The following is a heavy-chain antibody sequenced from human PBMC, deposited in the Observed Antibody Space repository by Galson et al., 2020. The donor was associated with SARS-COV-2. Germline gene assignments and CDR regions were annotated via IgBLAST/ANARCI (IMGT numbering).Heavy chain of an antibody. CDR1: SVSIRSHY. CDR3: ARGTLPGIAPGGWFDR. D-gene: IGHD6-13*01. Sequence: SETLSLTCTVSSVSIRSHYWNWIRQPAGKGLEWIGRIFSSGSTNYNPSLQSRVTMSIDTSKNQFSLKLSSVTAADTAVYCCARGTLPGIAPGGWFDRWGQGTLVFVSS. J-gene: IGHJ5*02. CDR2: IFSSGST. V-gene: IGHV4-4*07.